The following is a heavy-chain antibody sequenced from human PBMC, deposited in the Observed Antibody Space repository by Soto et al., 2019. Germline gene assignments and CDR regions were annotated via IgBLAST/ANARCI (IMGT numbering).Heavy chain of an antibody. Sequence: PGESLKISCKGSGYSFTSYWIGWVRQMPGKGLEWMGIIYPGDSDTRYSPSLQGQVTISADKSISTAYLQWSSLKASDTAMYYCARRYYYDSSGYYWDYWGQGTLATVSS. CDR3: ARRYYYDSSGYYWDY. V-gene: IGHV5-51*01. J-gene: IGHJ4*02. D-gene: IGHD3-22*01. CDR2: IYPGDSDT. CDR1: GYSFTSYW.